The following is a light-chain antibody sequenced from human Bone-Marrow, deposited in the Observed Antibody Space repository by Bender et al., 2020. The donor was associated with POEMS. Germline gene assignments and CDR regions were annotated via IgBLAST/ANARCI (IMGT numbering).Light chain of an antibody. CDR1: YIGTKS. J-gene: IGLJ1*01. Sequence: YVLTQPLSVSVAPGQTAKITCGGNYIGTKSVHWYQQKPGQAPVLVVSDDNDRPSGIPERFSGSNSGNTATLTISRVEAGDEADYYCQVWDSGTNSVFGTGTKVTVL. V-gene: IGLV3-21*02. CDR3: QVWDSGTNSV. CDR2: DDN.